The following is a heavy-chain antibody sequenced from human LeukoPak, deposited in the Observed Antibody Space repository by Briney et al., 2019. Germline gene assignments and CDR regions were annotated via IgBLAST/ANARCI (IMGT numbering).Heavy chain of an antibody. Sequence: GGSLRLSCEDSGFTFRSYEMNWVRQAPGKGLEWIAYLSSSGSAFSYADSVKGRFTIARDNAKNSVYLEMNSLRADDTAVYYCARSSRLMKGVVEVTALDDWGQGTLVTVSS. D-gene: IGHD3-3*01. CDR3: ARSSRLMKGVVEVTALDD. V-gene: IGHV3-48*03. CDR1: GFTFRSYE. CDR2: LSSSGSAF. J-gene: IGHJ4*02.